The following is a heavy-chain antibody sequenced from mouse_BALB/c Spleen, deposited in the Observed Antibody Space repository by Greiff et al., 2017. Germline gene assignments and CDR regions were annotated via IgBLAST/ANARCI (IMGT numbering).Heavy chain of an antibody. D-gene: IGHD1-1*01. V-gene: IGHV1S137*01. J-gene: IGHJ4*01. CDR1: GYTFTDYA. CDR3: ARNYYGSSYHAMDY. Sequence: QVQLQQSGAELVRPWVSVKISCKGSGYTFTDYAMHWVKQSHAKSLEWIGVISTYYGDASYNQKFKGKATMTVDKSSSTAYMELARLTSEDSAIYYCARNYYGSSYHAMDYWGQGTSVTVSS. CDR2: ISTYYGDA.